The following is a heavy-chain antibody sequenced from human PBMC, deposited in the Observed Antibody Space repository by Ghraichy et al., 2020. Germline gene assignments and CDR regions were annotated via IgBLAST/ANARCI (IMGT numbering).Heavy chain of an antibody. D-gene: IGHD1-14*01. Sequence: RGSLRLSCAPSGFTFTSFAMSWARQAPGKGLEWVSAISVNGDTTYYADSVKGRFTISRDISKNTLYLQMNSLRSEDTAVYYCAKVVTNHLGVVGYYFDYWGQGTLVTVSS. CDR1: GFTFTSFA. CDR2: ISVNGDTT. CDR3: AKVVTNHLGVVGYYFDY. V-gene: IGHV3-23*01. J-gene: IGHJ4*02.